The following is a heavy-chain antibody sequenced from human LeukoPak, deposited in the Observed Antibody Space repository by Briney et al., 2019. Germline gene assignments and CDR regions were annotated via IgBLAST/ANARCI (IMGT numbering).Heavy chain of an antibody. CDR1: GFTFSSYA. CDR2: SSSGGST. V-gene: IGHV3-23*01. D-gene: IGHD3-22*01. Sequence: GGSLRLSCGASGFTFSSYAMSWVRQAPGKGLEWVSASSSGGSTHYADSVKGRFTISRDNPKNTLYLQMNSLRAEDTAVYYCAKRYYYDNSGLWDYWGQGTLVTVSS. CDR3: AKRYYYDNSGLWDY. J-gene: IGHJ4*02.